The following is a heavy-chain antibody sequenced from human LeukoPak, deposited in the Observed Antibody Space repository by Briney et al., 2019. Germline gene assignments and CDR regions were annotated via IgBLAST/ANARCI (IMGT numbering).Heavy chain of an antibody. CDR1: GGSISSYY. J-gene: IGHJ6*03. CDR3: ARLAVAPGYYYYYVDV. V-gene: IGHV4-59*08. CDR2: IYYSGST. Sequence: PSETLSLTCTVSGGSISSYYWSWIRQPPGKGLEWIGYIYYSGSTNYNPSLKSRVTISVDTSKNQFSLKLSSVTAADTAVYYCARLAVAPGYYYYYVDVWGKGTTVTVSS. D-gene: IGHD4-23*01.